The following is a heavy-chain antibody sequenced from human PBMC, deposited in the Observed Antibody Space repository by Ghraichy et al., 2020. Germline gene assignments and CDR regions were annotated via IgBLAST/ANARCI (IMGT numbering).Heavy chain of an antibody. J-gene: IGHJ6*03. D-gene: IGHD2-8*01. Sequence: GESLNISCAASGFTVSTHYMNWVRQAPGKGLEWVSVIYSGGSTYYADSVRGRFTISRDNSKNTLYLQMNTLRAEDTAVYYCARDAGTKGYYYYYYMDGWGNGTTVTVSS. CDR1: GFTVSTHY. V-gene: IGHV3-53*01. CDR3: ARDAGTKGYYYYYYMDG. CDR2: IYSGGST.